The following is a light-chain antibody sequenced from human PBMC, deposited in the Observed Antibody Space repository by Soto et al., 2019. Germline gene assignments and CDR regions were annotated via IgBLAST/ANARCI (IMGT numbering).Light chain of an antibody. J-gene: IGLJ1*01. CDR3: SSYAGSSTV. CDR2: EVS. CDR1: SSDVGGYNY. V-gene: IGLV2-8*01. Sequence: QSALTQPPSASGSPGQSVTISCTGTSSDVGGYNYVSWYQQHPGKAPKLMIYEVSYRPSGVSGRFSGSKSGNTASLTVSGLQAEDEADYYCSSYAGSSTVFGTGTKVTVL.